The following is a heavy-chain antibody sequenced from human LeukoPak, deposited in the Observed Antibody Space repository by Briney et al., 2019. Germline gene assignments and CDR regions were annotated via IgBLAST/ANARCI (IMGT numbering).Heavy chain of an antibody. J-gene: IGHJ3*02. V-gene: IGHV4-34*01. CDR3: ARDAGFDI. CDR1: GGSFSDYW. Sequence: PSETLSLTCAVYGGSFSDYWWTWIRQSPGKGLEWIGEVNHSGRTNYNPSLKSRVTISVDTSKNQFSLRLRFVTAADTAVYYCARDAGFDIWGHGTMVTVSS. CDR2: VNHSGRT.